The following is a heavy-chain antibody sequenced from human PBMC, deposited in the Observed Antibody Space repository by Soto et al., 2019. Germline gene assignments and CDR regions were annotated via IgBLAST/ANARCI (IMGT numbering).Heavy chain of an antibody. V-gene: IGHV4-39*01. J-gene: IGHJ5*02. CDR1: GGSISSSSYY. CDR2: IYYSGST. CDR3: ARLGAYYDFWSGTPNWFDP. D-gene: IGHD3-3*01. Sequence: SETLSLTCTVSGGSISSSSYYWGWIRQPPGKGLEWIGSIYYSGSTYYNPSLKSRVTISVDTSKNQFSLKLSSVTAADTAVYYCARLGAYYDFWSGTPNWFDPWGQGTLVTVSS.